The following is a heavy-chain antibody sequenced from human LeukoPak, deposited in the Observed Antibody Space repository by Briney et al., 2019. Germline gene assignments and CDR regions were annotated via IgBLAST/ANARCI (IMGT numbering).Heavy chain of an antibody. CDR1: GFTFSSYS. CDR3: ARLSGIAVAGTRVHGMDV. J-gene: IGHJ6*02. Sequence: PGGSLRLSCAASGFTFSSYSMNWVRQAPGKGLEWVSSISSSSSYIYYADSVKGRFTISRDNAKNSLYLQMNSLRAEDTAVYYCARLSGIAVAGTRVHGMDVWGQGTTVTVSS. D-gene: IGHD6-19*01. V-gene: IGHV3-21*01. CDR2: ISSSSSYI.